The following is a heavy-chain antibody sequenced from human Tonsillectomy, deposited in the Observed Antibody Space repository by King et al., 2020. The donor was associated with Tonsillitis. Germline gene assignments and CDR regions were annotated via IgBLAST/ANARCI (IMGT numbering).Heavy chain of an antibody. J-gene: IGHJ6*03. V-gene: IGHV5-10-1*03. Sequence: QLVQSGVEVKKPGESLRISCKGSGYSFTTYWISWVRLMPGKGLEWMGWIDPSDSYTKYSPSFQGHVTISADKSINTAYLQWSSLKASDTAIYYCARLPPTEITWFRYYYYMDVWRKGTTVTVSS. CDR3: ARLPPTEITWFRYYYYMDV. CDR1: GYSFTTYW. D-gene: IGHD3-16*01. CDR2: IDPSDSYT.